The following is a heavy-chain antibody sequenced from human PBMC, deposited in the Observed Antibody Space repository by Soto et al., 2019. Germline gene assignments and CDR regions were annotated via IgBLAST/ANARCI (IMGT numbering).Heavy chain of an antibody. Sequence: SETLSLTCTVSGGSISSYYWSWIRQPPGKGLEWIGYIYYSGSTNYNPSLKSRVTISVDTSKNQFSLKLSSVTAADTAVYYCARVLDYKGRNLYYYYGMDVWGQGTTVTVSS. CDR3: ARVLDYKGRNLYYYYGMDV. D-gene: IGHD4-4*01. J-gene: IGHJ6*02. V-gene: IGHV4-59*01. CDR1: GGSISSYY. CDR2: IYYSGST.